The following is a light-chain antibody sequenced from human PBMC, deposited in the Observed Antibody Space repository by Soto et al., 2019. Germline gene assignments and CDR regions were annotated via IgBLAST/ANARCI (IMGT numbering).Light chain of an antibody. CDR1: SSNIGNNY. V-gene: IGLV1-51*01. Sequence: QSVLTQPPSVSAAPGQKVTISCSGSSSNIGNNYVSWYQHLPGTAPKLLIYDNNKRPSGIPDRFSGSQSGTSATLGITGLQTGDEADYYCSSYTSSSTVVFGGGTKLTVL. CDR3: SSYTSSSTVV. J-gene: IGLJ2*01. CDR2: DNN.